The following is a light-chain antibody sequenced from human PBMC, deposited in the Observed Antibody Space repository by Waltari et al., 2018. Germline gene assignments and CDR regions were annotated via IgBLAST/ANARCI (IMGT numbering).Light chain of an antibody. CDR3: GSYTAGSALYV. V-gene: IGLV2-14*03. J-gene: IGLJ1*01. Sequence: QSAPSQPASVSGSPGQSITISCTGAISDIGSYEYVSWYQQHPGRVPRLIIFDVTKRPSGFSSRFSGSKSANTAALTISGLQAEDEADYYCGSYTAGSALYVLGTGT. CDR2: DVT. CDR1: ISDIGSYEY.